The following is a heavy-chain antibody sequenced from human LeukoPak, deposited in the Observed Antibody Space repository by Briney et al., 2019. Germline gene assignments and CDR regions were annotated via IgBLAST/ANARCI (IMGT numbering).Heavy chain of an antibody. V-gene: IGHV3-53*01. J-gene: IGHJ4*02. CDR2: IYSGGST. CDR1: GFTVSSNY. D-gene: IGHD3-10*01. Sequence: GGSLRLSCAASGFTVSSNYISWVRQAPGKGLEWVSVIYSGGSTYYADSVKGRFTISRDNSKNTLYLQMNSLRAEDTAVYYCARDHPTLVRGVITRPFDYWGRGTLVTVSS. CDR3: ARDHPTLVRGVITRPFDY.